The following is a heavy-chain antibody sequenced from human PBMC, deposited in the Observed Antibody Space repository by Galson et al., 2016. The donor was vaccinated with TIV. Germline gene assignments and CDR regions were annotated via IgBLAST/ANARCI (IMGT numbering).Heavy chain of an antibody. J-gene: IGHJ3*02. D-gene: IGHD3-16*01. CDR1: GFAFSRYS. CDR3: ARTLPVYSYGDIDVSDI. Sequence: SLRLSCAASGFAFSRYSIHWVRQAPGKGLEWVAVTSYDGSNKYYADSVKGRFTISRDNSKNTLYLQMNSLGPEDTAIYYCARTLPVYSYGDIDVSDIWGQGTMVTVSS. CDR2: TSYDGSNK. V-gene: IGHV3-30-3*01.